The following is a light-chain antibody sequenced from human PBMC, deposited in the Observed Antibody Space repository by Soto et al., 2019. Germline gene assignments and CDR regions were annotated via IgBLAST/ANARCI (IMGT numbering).Light chain of an antibody. J-gene: IGLJ1*01. V-gene: IGLV2-11*01. CDR3: CSYAGTYIYV. CDR2: DVT. Sequence: QSALTQPPSVSGSPGQSVTISCTGTSSDVGGYNFVSWYQQQHPGKAPKLMIYDVTKRPSGVPGRFSGSKSGNTASLTISGLQPDDEADYYCCSYAGTYIYVFGTGTKLTVL. CDR1: SSDVGGYNF.